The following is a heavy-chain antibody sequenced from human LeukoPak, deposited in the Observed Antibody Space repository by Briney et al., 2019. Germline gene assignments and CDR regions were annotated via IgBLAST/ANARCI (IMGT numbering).Heavy chain of an antibody. J-gene: IGHJ4*02. D-gene: IGHD1-14*01. Sequence: KASETLSLTCTVSGGSISGTSYYWGWIRQPPGKGLEYIISIYYSGSTYYNPSLKSRATISLDTSNNQFSLKLSSLTAADTAMYYCARASGPGYNPFDYWGQGTLVTVSS. CDR2: IYYSGST. CDR3: ARASGPGYNPFDY. CDR1: GGSISGTSYY. V-gene: IGHV4-39*07.